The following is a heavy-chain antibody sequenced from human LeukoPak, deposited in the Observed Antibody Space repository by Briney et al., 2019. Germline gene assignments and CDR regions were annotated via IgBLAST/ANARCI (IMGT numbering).Heavy chain of an antibody. CDR1: GGSISSSSYY. CDR3: ARHVIAAAGSHAEYFQH. J-gene: IGHJ1*01. D-gene: IGHD6-13*01. Sequence: SGTLSLTCTVSGGSISSSSYYWGWIRQPPGKGLEWIGSIYYSGSTYYNPSLKSRVTISVDTSKNQFSLKLSSVTAADTAVYYCARHVIAAAGSHAEYFQHWGQGTLVTVSS. CDR2: IYYSGST. V-gene: IGHV4-39*01.